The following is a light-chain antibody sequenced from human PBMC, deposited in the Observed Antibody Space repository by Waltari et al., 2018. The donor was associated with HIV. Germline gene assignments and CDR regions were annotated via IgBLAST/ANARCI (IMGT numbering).Light chain of an antibody. Sequence: IQKTQSPSTLSASVGDRVTITCRASQSINSWLAWYQQKPGKAPKLLIYKASNLESGVPSRLSGSGSGTEFTLTISSLQTDDFATYYCQQYKNSPWTFGQGTKVEIK. CDR2: KAS. CDR1: QSINSW. V-gene: IGKV1-5*03. J-gene: IGKJ1*01. CDR3: QQYKNSPWT.